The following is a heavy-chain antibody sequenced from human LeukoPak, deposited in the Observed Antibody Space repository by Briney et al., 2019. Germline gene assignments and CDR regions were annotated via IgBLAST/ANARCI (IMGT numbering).Heavy chain of an antibody. D-gene: IGHD6-6*01. CDR2: INAGNGNT. V-gene: IGHV1-3*01. CDR3: AGVRWKYSRDFGAFDI. CDR1: GYTFTSYA. J-gene: IGHJ3*02. Sequence: ASVKVSCKASGYTFTSYAMHWVRQAPGQRLEWMGWINAGNGNTKYSQKFQGRVTITRDTSASTAYMELSSLRSEDTAVYYCAGVRWKYSRDFGAFDIWGQGTMVTVSS.